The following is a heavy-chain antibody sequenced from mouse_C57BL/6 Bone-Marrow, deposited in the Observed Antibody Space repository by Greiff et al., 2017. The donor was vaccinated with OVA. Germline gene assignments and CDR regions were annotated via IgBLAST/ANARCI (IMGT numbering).Heavy chain of an antibody. CDR2: IDPSDSYT. V-gene: IGHV1-50*01. J-gene: IGHJ3*01. CDR3: ARRVWGFAY. Sequence: QVQLQQPGAELVKPGASVKLSCKASGYTFTSYWMRWVKQRPGQGLEWIGEIDPSDSYTNYNQKFKGKATLTVDTSSSTAYMQLSSLTSEDAAVYYCARRVWGFAYWGQGTLVTVSA. CDR1: GYTFTSYW.